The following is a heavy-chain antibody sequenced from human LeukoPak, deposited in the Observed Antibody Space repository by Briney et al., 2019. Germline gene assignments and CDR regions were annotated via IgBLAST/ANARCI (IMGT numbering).Heavy chain of an antibody. CDR1: GFTFSSYS. Sequence: GGALRLSFAASGFTFSSYSMNSVRQAPGRGVEWVSSISSSSSYIYYADSVKGRFTISRDNAKNSLYLQMNSLRAEDTAVYYCARGQYYDSSGYGEDYWGQGTLVTVSS. D-gene: IGHD3-22*01. J-gene: IGHJ4*02. CDR3: ARGQYYDSSGYGEDY. V-gene: IGHV3-21*01. CDR2: ISSSSSYI.